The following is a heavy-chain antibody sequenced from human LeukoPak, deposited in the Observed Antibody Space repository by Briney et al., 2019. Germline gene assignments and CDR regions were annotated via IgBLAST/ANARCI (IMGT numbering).Heavy chain of an antibody. V-gene: IGHV4-39*01. Sequence: SETRSLTCTVSGGSISSSGYYWGWIRQPPGKGLEWIASIYYSGSTYYNPSLKSRVTISVDTSKNQLSLKLSSLTAAYTAVYYCARHEYSGSYYGLSWFDPWGQGTLVTVSS. CDR3: ARHEYSGSYYGLSWFDP. CDR2: IYYSGST. D-gene: IGHD1-26*01. CDR1: GGSISSSGYY. J-gene: IGHJ5*02.